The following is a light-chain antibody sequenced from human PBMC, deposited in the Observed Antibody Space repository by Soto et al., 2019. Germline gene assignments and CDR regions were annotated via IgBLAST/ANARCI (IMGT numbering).Light chain of an antibody. J-gene: IGLJ1*01. CDR2: EVT. CDR1: ISDVVGYNF. V-gene: IGLV2-14*01. CDR3: SSFTSRHTYV. Sequence: QCALTQTASVSGSPGQSITIACTGTISDVVGYNFVSWYQQHPDKAPKFIIYEVTNRPSGVSNRFSGSKSGNTASLTISGLQAEDEADYYCSSFTSRHTYVFGSGTKV.